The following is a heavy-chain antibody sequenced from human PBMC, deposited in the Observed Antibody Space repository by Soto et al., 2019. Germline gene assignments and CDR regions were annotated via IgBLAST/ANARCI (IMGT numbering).Heavy chain of an antibody. CDR1: GFTFKNYA. Sequence: EVRLLESGGGLIQPGGSLRLSCSGSGFTFKNYAMTWVRQAPGKGLEWVSSISGSSASTYYADSVMGRFTISRDNSKNTLYLQMNSLRAEDTALYYCAKESDIVVVLSSGMDAWGQGTTVTVSS. V-gene: IGHV3-23*01. CDR3: AKESDIVVVLSSGMDA. D-gene: IGHD2-2*01. CDR2: ISGSSAST. J-gene: IGHJ6*02.